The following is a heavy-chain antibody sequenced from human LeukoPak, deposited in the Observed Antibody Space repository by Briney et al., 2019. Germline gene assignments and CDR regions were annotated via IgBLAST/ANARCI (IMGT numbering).Heavy chain of an antibody. V-gene: IGHV1-18*01. J-gene: IGHJ2*01. CDR3: ARAPPGGYFDL. CDR2: MNPKSGNT. Sequence: GASVKVSCKASGYTFTNYDINWVRQATGQGPEWMGWMNPKSGNTNYAQKLQGRVTMTTDTSTSTAYMELRSLRSDDTAVYYCARAPPGGYFDLWGRGTLVTVSS. D-gene: IGHD1-14*01. CDR1: GYTFTNYD.